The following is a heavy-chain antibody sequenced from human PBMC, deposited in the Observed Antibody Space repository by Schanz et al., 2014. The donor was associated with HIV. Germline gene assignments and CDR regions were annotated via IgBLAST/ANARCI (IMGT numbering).Heavy chain of an antibody. CDR1: GFTFNSYG. Sequence: QVQLVESGGGVVQPGRSLRVSCAASGFTFNSYGMHWVRQAPGKGLEWGAVRSYDGSRKHFADSVKGRFTISSDNSKNTLYLQMKSLRAEDTAVYYCAKDRNYYDSRYRGKGNYYYYYGMDVWGQGTTVTVSS. D-gene: IGHD3-22*01. J-gene: IGHJ6*02. CDR3: AKDRNYYDSRYRGKGNYYYYYGMDV. CDR2: RSYDGSRK. V-gene: IGHV3-30*18.